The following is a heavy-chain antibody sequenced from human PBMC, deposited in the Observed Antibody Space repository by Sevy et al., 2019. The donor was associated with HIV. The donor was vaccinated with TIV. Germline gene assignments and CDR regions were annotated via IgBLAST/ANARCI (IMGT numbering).Heavy chain of an antibody. CDR1: GFTFSSYS. Sequence: GGSLRLSCAASGFTFSSYSINWVRQAPGKGLEWVSSISSSSNFIYYADSVKGRFTISRDNAKNSLYLQMHSLRVEDTAVYYCAGGEYCSSTTCSYFDYWGQGTLVTVSS. V-gene: IGHV3-21*01. CDR2: ISSSSNFI. D-gene: IGHD2-2*01. CDR3: AGGEYCSSTTCSYFDY. J-gene: IGHJ4*02.